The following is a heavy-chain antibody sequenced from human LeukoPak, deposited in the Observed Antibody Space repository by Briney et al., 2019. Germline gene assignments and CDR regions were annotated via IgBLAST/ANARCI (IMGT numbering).Heavy chain of an antibody. V-gene: IGHV3-7*01. J-gene: IGHJ3*02. Sequence: GGSLRLSCAASGFIFSSYWMAWVRQAPGKGLEWVANIKEDGSEKNYVDSVKGRFTISRDNAKNSLYLQMNSLRAEDTAVYYCARGSRAFDIWGQGTMVTVSS. CDR3: ARGSRAFDI. CDR2: IKEDGSEK. CDR1: GFIFSSYW.